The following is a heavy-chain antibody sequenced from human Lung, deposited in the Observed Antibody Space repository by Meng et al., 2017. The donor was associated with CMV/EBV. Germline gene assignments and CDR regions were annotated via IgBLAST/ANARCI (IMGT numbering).Heavy chain of an antibody. CDR3: AITYSSSWYFY. CDR1: GGSVSSGSYY. CDR2: IYYSGST. D-gene: IGHD6-13*01. Sequence: SETLSLXCTVSGGSVSSGSYYWSWIRQPPGKGLEWIGYIYYSGSTNYNPSLKSRVTISVDTSKNQFSLKLSSVTAADTAVYYCAITYSSSWYFYWGQGTRVTVSS. J-gene: IGHJ4*02. V-gene: IGHV4-61*01.